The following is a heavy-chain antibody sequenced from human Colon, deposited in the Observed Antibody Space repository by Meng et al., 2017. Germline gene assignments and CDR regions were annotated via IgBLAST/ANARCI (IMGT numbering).Heavy chain of an antibody. CDR3: ARDHGSSHWFYH. Sequence: SETLSLTCTVSGGSATSDIYYWGWIRQPPGKGLEWIGTIYYSGGTYYNPSLESRVTISVDTSKNEFSLNLNSVTAADTAVYYCARDHGSSHWFYHWGQGKRVTVSS. CDR2: IYYSGGT. CDR1: GGSATSDIYY. V-gene: IGHV4-39*07. D-gene: IGHD6-13*01. J-gene: IGHJ5*02.